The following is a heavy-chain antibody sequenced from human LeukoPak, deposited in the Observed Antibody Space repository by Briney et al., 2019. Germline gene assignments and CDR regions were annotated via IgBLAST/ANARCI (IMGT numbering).Heavy chain of an antibody. Sequence: ASVKVSCKASGYTFTGYYMHWVRQAPGQGLEWMGWINPNSGGTNYAQKFQGRVTMTRDASISTAYMELSRLRSDDTAVYYCARDAKLRGDTRGTNYFDYWGQGTLVTVSS. D-gene: IGHD3-10*01. CDR2: INPNSGGT. J-gene: IGHJ4*02. CDR1: GYTFTGYY. V-gene: IGHV1-2*02. CDR3: ARDAKLRGDTRGTNYFDY.